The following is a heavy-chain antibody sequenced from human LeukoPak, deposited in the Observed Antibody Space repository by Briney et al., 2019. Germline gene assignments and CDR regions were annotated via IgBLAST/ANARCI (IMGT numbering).Heavy chain of an antibody. CDR3: ARDQNGSGESIAYYYYGMDV. J-gene: IGHJ6*02. Sequence: GGSLRLSCAASGFTFSSYAMHWVRQAPGKGLEWVAVISYDGSNKYYADSVKGRFTISRDNSKNTLYLQMNSLRAEDTAVYYCARDQNGSGESIAYYYYGMDVWGQGTTVTVSS. V-gene: IGHV3-30*04. D-gene: IGHD3-10*01. CDR2: ISYDGSNK. CDR1: GFTFSSYA.